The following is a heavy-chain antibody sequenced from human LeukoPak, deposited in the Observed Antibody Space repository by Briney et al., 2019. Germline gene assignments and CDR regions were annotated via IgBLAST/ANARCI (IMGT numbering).Heavy chain of an antibody. D-gene: IGHD1-26*01. V-gene: IGHV3-30*18. CDR3: ANGDSGSYSFDY. CDR1: GFTFSSYA. J-gene: IGHJ4*02. CDR2: ISYDVTNK. Sequence: PGRSLRLSCAASGFTFSSYAMYWVRQAPGKGLEWVAIISYDVTNKFYADTVKGRFTISRDNSKNTLYLQMNSLRTEDTAVYYCANGDSGSYSFDYWGQGTLVTVSS.